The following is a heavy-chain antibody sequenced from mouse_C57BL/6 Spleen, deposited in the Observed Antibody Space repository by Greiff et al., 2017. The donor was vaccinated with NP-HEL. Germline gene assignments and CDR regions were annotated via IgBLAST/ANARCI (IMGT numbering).Heavy chain of an antibody. CDR3: ARGGLLLYYFDY. Sequence: VKLQQPGAELVKPGASVKLSCKASGYTFTSYWMQWVKQRPGQGLEWIGEIDPSDSYTNYNQKFKGKATLTVDTSSSTAYMQLSSLTSEDSAVYYCARGGLLLYYFDYWGQGTTLTVSS. J-gene: IGHJ2*01. CDR1: GYTFTSYW. D-gene: IGHD2-3*01. CDR2: IDPSDSYT. V-gene: IGHV1-50*01.